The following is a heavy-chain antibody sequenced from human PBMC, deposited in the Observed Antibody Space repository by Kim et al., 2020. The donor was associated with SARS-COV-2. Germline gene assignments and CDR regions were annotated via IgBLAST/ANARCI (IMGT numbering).Heavy chain of an antibody. D-gene: IGHD3-16*01. J-gene: IGHJ6*02. CDR3: ARSPWDYYYGMDV. V-gene: IGHV1-69*01. Sequence: YAQKFQGRVTITADESTSTAYMELSSLRSEDTAVYYCARSPWDYYYGMDVWGQGTTVTVSS.